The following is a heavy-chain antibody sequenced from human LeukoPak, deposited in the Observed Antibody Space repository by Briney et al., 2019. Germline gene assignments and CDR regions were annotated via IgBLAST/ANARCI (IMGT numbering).Heavy chain of an antibody. CDR1: EFIFSGSA. V-gene: IGHV3-73*01. D-gene: IGHD3-22*01. Sequence: PGGSLRLSCAASASEFIFSGSAIHWFRQASGKGLEWVGRIRSKPTGYATAYAASVKSRFIIFRDDSKNTAYLRMNSLKTEDTAVYYCSRRDDSGAFPLDYWGQGTLVTVSS. CDR2: IRSKPTGYAT. CDR3: SRRDDSGAFPLDY. J-gene: IGHJ4*02.